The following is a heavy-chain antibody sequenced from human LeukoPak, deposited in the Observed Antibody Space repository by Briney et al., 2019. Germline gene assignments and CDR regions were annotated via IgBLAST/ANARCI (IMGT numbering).Heavy chain of an antibody. CDR1: GFTFSSYA. V-gene: IGHV3-23*01. CDR2: ISGSGGST. D-gene: IGHD6-19*01. J-gene: IGHJ4*02. Sequence: PGGSLRLSCAASGFTFSSYAMSWVRQAPGKGLEWVSAISGSGGSTYYADSVKGRFTISRDNSKNTLYLQMNSLRAEDTAVYYCAKVWEQWLRGVRTQPYFDYWGQGTLVTVSS. CDR3: AKVWEQWLRGVRTQPYFDY.